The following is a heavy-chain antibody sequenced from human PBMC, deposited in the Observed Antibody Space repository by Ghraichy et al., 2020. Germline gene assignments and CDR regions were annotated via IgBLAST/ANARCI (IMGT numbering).Heavy chain of an antibody. CDR1: RDSILRSY. CDR3: ARVHALEWLSSGRGYYHAMEV. Sequence: SQTLSLTCTVSRDSILRSYWGWIHQPPWKGLKWIGYIHYSGSTNYSPSLKNRLTMSVDTSKNQFSLRLSSVTAADTALYYCARVHALEWLSSGRGYYHAMEVGGQVTT. CDR2: IHYSGST. V-gene: IGHV4-59*01. J-gene: IGHJ6*02. D-gene: IGHD3-3*01.